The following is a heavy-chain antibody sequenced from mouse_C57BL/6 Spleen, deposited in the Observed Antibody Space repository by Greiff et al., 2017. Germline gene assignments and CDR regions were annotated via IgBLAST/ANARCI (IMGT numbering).Heavy chain of an antibody. CDR1: GYTFTSYW. J-gene: IGHJ2*01. Sequence: QVQLQQSGAELVMPGASVKLSCKASGYTFTSYWMHWVKQRPGQGLEWIGEIDPSDSYTNYNQKFKGKSTLTVDKSSSTAYMQLSSLTSEDSAVYYCARSSPDFDYWGQGTTLTVSS. CDR3: ARSSPDFDY. V-gene: IGHV1-69*01. CDR2: IDPSDSYT.